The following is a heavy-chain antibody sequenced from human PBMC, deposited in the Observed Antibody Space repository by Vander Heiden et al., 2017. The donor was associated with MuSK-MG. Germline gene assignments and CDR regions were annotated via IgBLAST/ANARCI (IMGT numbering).Heavy chain of an antibody. CDR3: ARGPYSSCWYSLPYNWFDH. D-gene: IGHD6-19*01. V-gene: IGHV4-34*01. Sequence: VQLHQWGAGRLRPSETLSLTCAVYVGSFSGSYWSWIRQPPGKGLEWIGEINHSGSNNSNPSLKVRVSISVATTKNQFSLKLSSATAADTAVYYCARGPYSSCWYSLPYNWFDHWGQGTLVTVSS. CDR1: VGSFSGSY. CDR2: INHSGSN. J-gene: IGHJ5*02.